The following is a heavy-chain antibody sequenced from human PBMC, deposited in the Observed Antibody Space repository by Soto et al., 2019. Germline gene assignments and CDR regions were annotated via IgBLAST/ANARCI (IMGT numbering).Heavy chain of an antibody. Sequence: GGSLRLSCTVSGFTFSSYAMHWVRQAPGKGLEWVAIISNDGSHKNYADAVKGRFTISRDNSNSTLFLQMNSLRPEDTAVYYCRGHSGSGTYYKIYYSDHGGQGTLVTVSS. V-gene: IGHV3-30*03. CDR2: ISNDGSHK. D-gene: IGHD3-10*01. CDR1: GFTFSSYA. J-gene: IGHJ4*02. CDR3: RGHSGSGTYYKIYYSDH.